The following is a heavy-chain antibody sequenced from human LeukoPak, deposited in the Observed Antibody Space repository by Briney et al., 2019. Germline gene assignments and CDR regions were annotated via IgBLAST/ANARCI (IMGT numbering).Heavy chain of an antibody. V-gene: IGHV4-30-2*01. CDR1: GFTFSSYA. D-gene: IGHD4-11*01. CDR2: IYHSGST. Sequence: LRLSCAASGFTFSSYAMSWIRQPPGKGLEWIGYIYHSGSTYYNPSLKSRVTISVDRSKNQFSLKLSSVTAADTAVYYCARGSYSNFDYWGQGTLVTVSS. CDR3: ARGSYSNFDY. J-gene: IGHJ4*02.